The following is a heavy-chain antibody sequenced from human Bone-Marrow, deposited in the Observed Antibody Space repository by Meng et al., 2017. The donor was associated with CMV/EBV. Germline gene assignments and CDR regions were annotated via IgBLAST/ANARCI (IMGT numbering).Heavy chain of an antibody. CDR2: ISYDISNK. D-gene: IGHD6-19*01. J-gene: IGHJ4*02. V-gene: IGHV3-30-3*01. CDR1: GFTFNSYT. CDR3: ARDRRIAVAGSDY. Sequence: GESLKISCAASGFTFNSYTMHWVRQAPGKGLEWVAVISYDISNKYYADSVKGRFTISRDNSKNTLYLQMNSLRAEDTAVYYCARDRRIAVAGSDYWGQGTLVTVS.